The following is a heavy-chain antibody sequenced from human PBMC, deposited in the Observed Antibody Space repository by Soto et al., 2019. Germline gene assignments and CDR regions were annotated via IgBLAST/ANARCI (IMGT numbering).Heavy chain of an antibody. CDR1: GYSFPSST. CDR3: AIANYGDNDY. Sequence: QVQLVQSGAEVKRPGASVKVSCKASGYSFPSSTISWVRQAPGQGLEWMGWINAYNGNTKYTQKLQGRFTMTTDTSTSTAYMELENLRSYDTAMYFCAIANYGDNDYWGQGTLVTVSS. D-gene: IGHD4-17*01. CDR2: INAYNGNT. J-gene: IGHJ4*02. V-gene: IGHV1-18*01.